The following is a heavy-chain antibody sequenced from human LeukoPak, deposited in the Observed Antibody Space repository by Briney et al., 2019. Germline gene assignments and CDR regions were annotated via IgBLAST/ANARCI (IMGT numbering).Heavy chain of an antibody. CDR2: IYYSGST. J-gene: IGHJ2*01. D-gene: IGHD3-22*01. CDR1: GGSISSSSYY. Sequence: SETLSLTCTVSGGSISSSSYYWGWIRQPPGKGLEWIGSIYYSGSTYYNPSLKSRVTISVDTSKNQFSLKLSSVTAADTAVYYCARHLNCDSRLNWYFDLWGRGTLVTVSS. CDR3: ARHLNCDSRLNWYFDL. V-gene: IGHV4-39*01.